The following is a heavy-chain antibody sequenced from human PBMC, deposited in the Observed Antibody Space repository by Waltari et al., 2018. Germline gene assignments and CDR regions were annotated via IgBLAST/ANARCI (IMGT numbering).Heavy chain of an antibody. CDR2: IYYGGNT. CDR1: GGPISSLHYH. D-gene: IGHD5-12*01. Sequence: QLQLQESGPGLVKPSETLSLTCTVSGGPISSLHYHWGWIRQPPGKGLEWIGSIYYGGNTYYNPSLQSRVTISVDTSKNQFSLSLSSVTAADTAVYYCARPVGGYSGYDSWFFDLWGRGTLVTVSS. CDR3: ARPVGGYSGYDSWFFDL. V-gene: IGHV4-39*01. J-gene: IGHJ2*01.